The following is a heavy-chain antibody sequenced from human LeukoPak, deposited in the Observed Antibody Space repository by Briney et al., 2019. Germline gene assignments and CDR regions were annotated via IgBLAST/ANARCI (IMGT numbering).Heavy chain of an antibody. CDR1: GFTFISYS. CDR3: ARESSTYTDL. CDR2: ISSDSSYK. Sequence: AGGSLRLSCAASGFTFISYSMNWVRQAPGKGLEWVSSISSDSSYKYSADSLKGRFTISRDNARSSLYLQMNNLGAEDTAVYYCARESSTYTDLWGRGTLVTVSS. J-gene: IGHJ2*01. V-gene: IGHV3-21*01. D-gene: IGHD2-2*01.